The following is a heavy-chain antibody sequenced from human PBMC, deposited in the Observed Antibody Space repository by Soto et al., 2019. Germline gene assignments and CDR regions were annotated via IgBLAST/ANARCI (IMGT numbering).Heavy chain of an antibody. Sequence: SETLSLTCTVSSDSISSYYWIWIRQSPGKGLEWIGYTDYSGSTNYSPSLKSRVTISVDTSKNQFSLKLSSVTAADTAVYYCARQVPVTMVRGVILSTQADYMDVWGKGTTVTVSS. V-gene: IGHV4-59*08. CDR3: ARQVPVTMVRGVILSTQADYMDV. D-gene: IGHD3-10*01. CDR1: SDSISSYY. CDR2: TDYSGST. J-gene: IGHJ6*03.